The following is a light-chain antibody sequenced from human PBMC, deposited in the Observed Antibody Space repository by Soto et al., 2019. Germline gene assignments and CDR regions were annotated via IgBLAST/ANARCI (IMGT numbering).Light chain of an antibody. CDR3: QQRDKWPVT. CDR2: DAS. CDR1: QSVGDN. V-gene: IGKV3-11*01. Sequence: EIVLTQSPDTLSLSPGERAIFSCRASQSVGDNLAWYQHKPGQPPRLLIYDASNRATGIPARFSGSGSGTDFTLTISSLEAEDFAVYFCQQRDKWPVTFGPGTTVDIK. J-gene: IGKJ3*01.